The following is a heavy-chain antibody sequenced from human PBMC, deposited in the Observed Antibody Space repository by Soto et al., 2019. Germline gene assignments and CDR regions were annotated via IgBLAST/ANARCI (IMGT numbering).Heavy chain of an antibody. CDR2: ISSSSSYI. J-gene: IGHJ4*02. V-gene: IGHV3-21*01. CDR1: GSTFSDYA. Sequence: PGGSLRLSCTTSGSTFSDYAISWFRQAPGKGLEWVSSISSSSSYIYYADSVKGRFTISRDNAKNSLYLQMNSLRAEDTAVYYCAREGPPTVNWGQGTLVTVSS. D-gene: IGHD4-17*01. CDR3: AREGPPTVN.